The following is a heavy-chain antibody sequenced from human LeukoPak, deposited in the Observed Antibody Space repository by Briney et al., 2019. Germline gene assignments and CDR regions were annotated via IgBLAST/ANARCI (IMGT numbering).Heavy chain of an antibody. CDR1: GFTFSDYY. D-gene: IGHD6-13*01. Sequence: GGSLRLSCAASGFTFSDYYMSWIRQAPGKGLEWVSYISSSGSTIYYADSVKGRFTISRDNAKNSLYLQMNSLRAEDTAVYYCARDLAGYSSSWNAFDIWGQGTMVTVSS. CDR2: ISSSGSTI. CDR3: ARDLAGYSSSWNAFDI. V-gene: IGHV3-11*01. J-gene: IGHJ3*02.